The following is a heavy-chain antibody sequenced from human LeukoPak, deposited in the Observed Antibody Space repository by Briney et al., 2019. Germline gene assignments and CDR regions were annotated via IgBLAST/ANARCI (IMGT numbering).Heavy chain of an antibody. V-gene: IGHV3-48*01. Sequence: GGSLRLSCAASGFTFSSYSMNWVRQAPGKGLEWVSYISSSSSTIYYADSVKGRFTISRDKSKNTLSLQMNGLRAEDTAVYYCAREAGYCSSTSCYDLGYWGQGTLVTVSS. J-gene: IGHJ4*02. D-gene: IGHD2-2*01. CDR3: AREAGYCSSTSCYDLGY. CDR2: ISSSSSTI. CDR1: GFTFSSYS.